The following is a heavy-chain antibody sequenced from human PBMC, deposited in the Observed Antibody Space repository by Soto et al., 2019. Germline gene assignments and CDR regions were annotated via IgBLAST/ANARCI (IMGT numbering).Heavy chain of an antibody. V-gene: IGHV3-30*18. J-gene: IGHJ4*02. CDR3: AKARVRIVGANSFDY. CDR2: ISDDGDKR. CDR1: GFTFSNYG. D-gene: IGHD1-26*01. Sequence: GGSLRLSCVGSGFTFSNYGMHWVRQPPGKGLEWVALISDDGDKRYYADSVRGRLIVSRDNSKDTLYLQMNSLGPDDTAVYFCAKARVRIVGANSFDYWGQGTPVTVSS.